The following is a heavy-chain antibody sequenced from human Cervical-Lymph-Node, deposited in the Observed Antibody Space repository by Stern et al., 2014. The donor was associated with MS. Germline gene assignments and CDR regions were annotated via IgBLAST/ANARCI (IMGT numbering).Heavy chain of an antibody. CDR3: ARRKDIAAVGPTFDS. CDR2: IISSSTSI. Sequence: DQLVPSGGGLVKPGGSLRLSCAASGFTFSSYTMNWVRQAPGKGLEWVSSIISSSTSIYYADSVTGRFTISRDNAKNSLYLQMNSLRAEDTAVYYCARRKDIAAVGPTFDSWGQGTLVTVSS. J-gene: IGHJ4*02. D-gene: IGHD6-13*01. V-gene: IGHV3-21*01. CDR1: GFTFSSYT.